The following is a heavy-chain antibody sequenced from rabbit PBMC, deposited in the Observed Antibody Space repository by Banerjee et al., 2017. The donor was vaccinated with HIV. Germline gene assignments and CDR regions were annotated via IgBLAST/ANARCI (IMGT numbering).Heavy chain of an antibody. Sequence: QSLVESGGGLVTPGGSLTFTCTASGFSFSSDYWMSWVRQAPGKGPEWIGYINSDSGTTTYYASWAKGRFTISKTSSTTVTLQMTSLTAADTATYFCARDHTYASSSGSLGRLDLWGPGTLVTVS. J-gene: IGHJ3*01. CDR3: ARDHTYASSSGSLGRLDL. CDR1: GFSFSSDYW. D-gene: IGHD1-1*01. CDR2: INSDSGTTT. V-gene: IGHV1S40*01.